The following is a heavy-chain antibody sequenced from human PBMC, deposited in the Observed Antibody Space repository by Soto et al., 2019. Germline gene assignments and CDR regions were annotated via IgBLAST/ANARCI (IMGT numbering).Heavy chain of an antibody. CDR1: GFTFSDNY. CDR2: ISSSGTTI. CDR3: ARGHDRRVVVRTFDF. V-gene: IGHV3-11*01. Sequence: GSLRLSCAASGFTFSDNYMSWIRRAPGKGLEWVSYISSSGTTIYYGDSVKGRFTISRDNAKNSLYLQMNSLRAEDTAIYYCARGHDRRVVVRTFDFWGQGTPVTVSS. D-gene: IGHD3-22*01. J-gene: IGHJ5*01.